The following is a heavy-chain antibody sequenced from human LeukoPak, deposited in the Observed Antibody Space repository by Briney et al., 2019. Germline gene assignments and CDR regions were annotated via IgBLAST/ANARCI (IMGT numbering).Heavy chain of an antibody. Sequence: GGSLRLSCAASGFTFSNAWMSWVRQAPGKGLEWVGRIKSKTDGGKTDYAAPVRGRFTISRDDSKHTLYLQMNSLKTEDTAVYYCTTRSGDRDKIGYWGQGTLVTVSS. D-gene: IGHD3-3*01. CDR3: TTRSGDRDKIGY. V-gene: IGHV3-15*01. CDR1: GFTFSNAW. CDR2: IKSKTDGGKT. J-gene: IGHJ4*02.